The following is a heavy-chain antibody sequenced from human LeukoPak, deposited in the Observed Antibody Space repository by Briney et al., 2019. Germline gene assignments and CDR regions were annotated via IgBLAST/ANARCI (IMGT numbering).Heavy chain of an antibody. CDR2: IYTSGST. J-gene: IGHJ3*01. Sequence: PLETLSLTCTVSGGSISSYYWSWIRQPPGKGLEWTGYIYTSGSTNYNPSLKSRVTISVDTSKNQFSLKLSSVTAADTAVYYCARRLGDGYFGWGQGTMVTVSS. V-gene: IGHV4-4*09. CDR1: GGSISSYY. D-gene: IGHD5-24*01. CDR3: ARRLGDGYFG.